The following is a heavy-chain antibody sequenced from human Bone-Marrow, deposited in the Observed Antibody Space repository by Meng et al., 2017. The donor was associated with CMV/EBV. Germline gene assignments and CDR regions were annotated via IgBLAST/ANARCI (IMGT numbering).Heavy chain of an antibody. J-gene: IGHJ4*02. V-gene: IGHV3-74*01. CDR2: INSDGSST. Sequence: GESLKISCAASGFTFSSYWMHWVRQAPGKGLVWVSRINSDGSSTSYADSVKGRFTISRDNAKNTLYLQMNSLRAEDTAVYYCAKDAPLGDYWGQGTLVTVSS. CDR3: AKDAPLGDY. CDR1: GFTFSSYW.